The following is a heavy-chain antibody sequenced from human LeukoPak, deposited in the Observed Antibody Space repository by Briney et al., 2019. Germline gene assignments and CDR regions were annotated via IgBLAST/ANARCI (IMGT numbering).Heavy chain of an antibody. CDR2: IIPILGIA. V-gene: IGHV1-69*04. CDR1: GGTFSSYA. Sequence: ASVKVSCKASGGTFSSYAISWVRQAPGQGLEWMGRIIPILGIANYAQKFQGRVTITADKSTSTAYMELSSLRSEDTAVYYCARGHNYYDSSGSYWGQGTLVTVSS. D-gene: IGHD3-22*01. J-gene: IGHJ4*02. CDR3: ARGHNYYDSSGSY.